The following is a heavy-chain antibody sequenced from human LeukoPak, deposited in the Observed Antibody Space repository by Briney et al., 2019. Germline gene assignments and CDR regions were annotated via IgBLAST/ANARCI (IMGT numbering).Heavy chain of an antibody. D-gene: IGHD2-2*01. J-gene: IGHJ4*02. Sequence: GGSLRLSCAASGFTFTSYAMNWVRHPPGKRLEWVSIIGSSGGGIHYADSVKGRFTISRDISTDTLWLQMDSLRTEDTAVYYCAKGPLRGTAAAIDYWGQGTLVTVSS. CDR2: IGSSGGGI. CDR1: GFTFTSYA. CDR3: AKGPLRGTAAAIDY. V-gene: IGHV3-23*01.